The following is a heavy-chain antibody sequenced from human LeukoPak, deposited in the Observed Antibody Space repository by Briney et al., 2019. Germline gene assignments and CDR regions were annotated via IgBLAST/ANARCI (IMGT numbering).Heavy chain of an antibody. V-gene: IGHV1-8*01. CDR2: MNPNSGNT. D-gene: IGHD3-3*01. Sequence: ASVKVSCKASGYTFTSYDINWVRQASGQGLEWMGWMNPNSGNTGYAQKFQGRVTMTRNTSISTAYMELSSLRSEDTAVYYCAREQRSYDFWSGFYYYYGMDVWGQGTTVTVSS. CDR1: GYTFTSYD. CDR3: AREQRSYDFWSGFYYYYGMDV. J-gene: IGHJ6*02.